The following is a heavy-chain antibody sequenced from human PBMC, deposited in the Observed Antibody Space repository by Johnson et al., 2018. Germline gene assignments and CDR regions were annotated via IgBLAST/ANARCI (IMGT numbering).Heavy chain of an antibody. CDR2: ISWISGSI. D-gene: IGHD3-22*01. J-gene: IGHJ3*02. Sequence: EVQLVEAGGGLVQPGRSLRLSCAASGFTFYDYAMHWVRQAPGKGLEGFSGISWISGSIGYADSVKGRYTISRDNAKTSLYLQMNSLRAEDTALYYFAKVLSKYFSSGYYYGLGAFDIWGQGTMVTVSS. CDR1: GFTFYDYA. CDR3: AKVLSKYFSSGYYYGLGAFDI. V-gene: IGHV3-9*01.